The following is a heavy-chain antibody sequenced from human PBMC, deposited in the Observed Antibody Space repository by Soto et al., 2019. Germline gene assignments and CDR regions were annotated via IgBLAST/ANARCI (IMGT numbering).Heavy chain of an antibody. V-gene: IGHV3-23*01. CDR2: ISGSGGST. D-gene: IGHD1-1*01. CDR1: GFTFSSYA. CDR3: AKDKAASTWVLEPSD. J-gene: IGHJ4*02. Sequence: GGSLRLSCAASGFTFSSYAMSWVRQAPGKGLEWVSAISGSGGSTYYADSVKGRFTNSRDNSKNTLYLQMNSLRAEDTAVYYCAKDKAASTWVLEPSDWGQGTLVTVSS.